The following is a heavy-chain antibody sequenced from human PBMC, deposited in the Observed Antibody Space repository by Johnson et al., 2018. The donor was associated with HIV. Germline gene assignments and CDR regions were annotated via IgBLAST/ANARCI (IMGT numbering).Heavy chain of an antibody. V-gene: IGHV3-20*04. J-gene: IGHJ3*02. Sequence: VQLVESGGGLVRPGGSLRLSCAASGFTFDDYGMSWVRQAHGKGLEWVSGLNWNGGSTGYADSVKGRFTISRDNAKNSLYLQMNSLRAEDTALYYCARDFGLEWELDGAFDIWGQGTMVTVSS. CDR1: GFTFDDYG. CDR2: LNWNGGST. D-gene: IGHD1-26*01. CDR3: ARDFGLEWELDGAFDI.